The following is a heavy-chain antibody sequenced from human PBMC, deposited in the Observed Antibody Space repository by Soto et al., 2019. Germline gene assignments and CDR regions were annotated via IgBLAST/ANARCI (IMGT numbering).Heavy chain of an antibody. V-gene: IGHV1-18*01. CDR1: GYSFTSYG. CDR3: ARDFYGDY. J-gene: IGHJ4*02. D-gene: IGHD4-17*01. Sequence: QIQLVQSGVEVKKPGASVKVSCQASGYSFTSYGINWVRQAPGQGLECMGWINTFNGNTNYAQKFQGRVTMTTDTYTGTAYMELRSLKFDDTAVYYCARDFYGDYWGQGTLVTVSS. CDR2: INTFNGNT.